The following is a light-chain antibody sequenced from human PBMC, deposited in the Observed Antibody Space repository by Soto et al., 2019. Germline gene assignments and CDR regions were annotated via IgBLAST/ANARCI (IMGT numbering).Light chain of an antibody. V-gene: IGKV3-20*01. CDR2: GIS. CDR1: QSISDT. J-gene: IGKJ5*01. Sequence: THAPPTLSVSPVGRATLSFMASQSISDTLACYQQKPGQPPRLLIYGISSRANGIPDRFSGSGSGTDFTLTISRLEPEDYAVYYCQQYDVSPPITFGQGTRLEI. CDR3: QQYDVSPPIT.